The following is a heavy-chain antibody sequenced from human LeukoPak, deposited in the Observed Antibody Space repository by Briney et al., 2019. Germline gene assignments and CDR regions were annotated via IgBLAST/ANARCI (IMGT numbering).Heavy chain of an antibody. CDR3: ARVAGTYRNYFDY. CDR1: GYSFSSYG. V-gene: IGHV1-18*01. D-gene: IGHD6-19*01. CDR2: ISAYNGNT. Sequence: ASVKVSCKASGYSFSSYGITWVRQAPGQGLEWIGWISAYNGNTNYAQNLQGRVTTTTATSTSTVYMELRSLRSDDTAVYYCARVAGTYRNYFDYWGQGTLVTVSS. J-gene: IGHJ4*02.